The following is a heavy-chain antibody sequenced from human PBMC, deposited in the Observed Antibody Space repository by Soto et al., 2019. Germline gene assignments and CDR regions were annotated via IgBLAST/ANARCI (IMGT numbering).Heavy chain of an antibody. Sequence: SETLSLTCAVYGGSFSGYYWSWIRQPPGKWLEWIGEINHSGSTNYNPSLKSRVTISVDTSKNQFSLKLSSVTAADTAAYYCARKSEGIYDSIVYLLGDCGDVXLVPV. CDR1: GGSFSGYY. D-gene: IGHD3-22*01. J-gene: IGHJ4*01. V-gene: IGHV4-34*01. CDR3: ARKSEGIYDSIVYLLGD. CDR2: INHSGST.